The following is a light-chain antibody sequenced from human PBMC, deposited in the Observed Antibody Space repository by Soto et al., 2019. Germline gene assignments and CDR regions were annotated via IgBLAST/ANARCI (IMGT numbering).Light chain of an antibody. J-gene: IGKJ3*01. Sequence: EIVVTQSPGILSVSAGDRATLSCRASQSVSTNLAWYHQKPGQAPTLLIYAASTWATGIPARFTGSGSGTDFTLTISSLLSEDFAVYYCQEYSKWPLFTFGRGTRVDIK. CDR3: QEYSKWPLFT. CDR2: AAS. V-gene: IGKV3-15*01. CDR1: QSVSTN.